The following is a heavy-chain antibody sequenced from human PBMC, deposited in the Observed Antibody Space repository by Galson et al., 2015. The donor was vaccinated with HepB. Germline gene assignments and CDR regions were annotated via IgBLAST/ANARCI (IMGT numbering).Heavy chain of an antibody. J-gene: IGHJ5*02. CDR3: ARIGVSRSNWFDN. Sequence: SLRLSCAASGLIVSNNYMSWVRQAPGWGLEWVSVIYSGGTTYYADSVKGRFTISRDKSKNTIYLQRNGLRAEDTAGYYCARIGVSRSNWFDNWGRGTLVTVSS. CDR2: IYSGGTT. V-gene: IGHV3-53*01. D-gene: IGHD2-8*01. CDR1: GLIVSNNY.